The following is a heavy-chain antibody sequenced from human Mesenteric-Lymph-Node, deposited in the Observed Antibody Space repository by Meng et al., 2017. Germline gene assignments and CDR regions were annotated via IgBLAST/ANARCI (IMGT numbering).Heavy chain of an antibody. D-gene: IGHD6-19*01. CDR1: DWSFSGYY. Sequence: HGQVKQGGPGLLKPWETLSLPCAVGDWSFSGYYWTWIRQPPGKGLEWIGEINHSGSTNYNPSLKSRVTISVDTSKNQFSLKLSSVTAADTAVYYCARDRGAVAGTGGCFDPWGQGTLVTVSS. V-gene: IGHV4-34*01. CDR2: INHSGST. J-gene: IGHJ5*02. CDR3: ARDRGAVAGTGGCFDP.